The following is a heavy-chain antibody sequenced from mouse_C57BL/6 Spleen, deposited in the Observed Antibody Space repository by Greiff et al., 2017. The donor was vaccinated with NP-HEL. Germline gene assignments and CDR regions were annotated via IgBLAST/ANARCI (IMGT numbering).Heavy chain of an antibody. V-gene: IGHV1-82*01. CDR1: GYAFSSSW. CDR2: IYPGDGDT. CDR3: ARSSGSSFPWFAY. J-gene: IGHJ3*01. D-gene: IGHD1-1*01. Sequence: QVQLQQSGPELVKPGASVKISCKASGYAFSSSWMNWVKQRPGKGLEWIGRIYPGDGDTNYNGKFKGKATLTADKSSSTAYMQLSSLTSEDSAVYFCARSSGSSFPWFAYWGQGTLVTVSA.